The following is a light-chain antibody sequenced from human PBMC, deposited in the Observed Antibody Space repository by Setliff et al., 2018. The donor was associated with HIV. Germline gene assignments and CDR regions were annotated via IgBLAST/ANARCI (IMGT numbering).Light chain of an antibody. CDR3: SSYASSNTLP. CDR1: WSNIGSNS. J-gene: IGLJ1*01. Sequence: QSVLTQPPSASGTPGQRVTISCSGSWSNIGSNSVYWYQHLTGTAPKILIYRNNQRPSGVPGRFSGSRSGTSASLAISGLRSEDEAEYYCSSYASSNTLPFGTGTKVTVL. V-gene: IGLV1-47*01. CDR2: RNN.